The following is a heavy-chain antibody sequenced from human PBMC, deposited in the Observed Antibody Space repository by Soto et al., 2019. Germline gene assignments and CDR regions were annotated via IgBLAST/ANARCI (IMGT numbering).Heavy chain of an antibody. D-gene: IGHD1-26*01. J-gene: IGHJ4*02. CDR3: AREGGIVGATAADY. Sequence: QVQLQESGPGLVKPSQTLSLTCTVSGGSISSGGYYWSWIRQHPGKGLEWIGYIYYSGSTYYNPALKSRVTIAVDTSKNQFSLKLSSVTAADTAVYSCAREGGIVGATAADYWGQGTLVTVSS. CDR2: IYYSGST. V-gene: IGHV4-31*03. CDR1: GGSISSGGYY.